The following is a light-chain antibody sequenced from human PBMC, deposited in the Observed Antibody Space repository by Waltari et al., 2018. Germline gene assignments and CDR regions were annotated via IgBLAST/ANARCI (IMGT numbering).Light chain of an antibody. V-gene: IGLV1-47*01. CDR3: AAWDDSLSGVL. CDR2: RND. Sequence: QSVLTQPPSASGTPGQRVTISCSGSSSNIGSNYVYWYQQFPGTAPKLLIYRNDQRPSGVPDRCSGSKSGTSASLASSGLRSEDEADYSCAAWDDSLSGVLFGGGTRLTVL. J-gene: IGLJ2*01. CDR1: SSNIGSNY.